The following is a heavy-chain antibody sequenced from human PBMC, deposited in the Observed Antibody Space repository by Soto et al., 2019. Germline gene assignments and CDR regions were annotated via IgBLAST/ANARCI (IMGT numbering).Heavy chain of an antibody. CDR2: IYYSGST. D-gene: IGHD6-6*01. J-gene: IGHJ4*02. V-gene: IGHV4-39*01. Sequence: WIRQPPGKGLEWIGSIYYSGSTYYNPSLKSRVTISVDTSKNQFSLKLSSVTAADTAVYYCARPGRYSSSPWYYFDYWGQGTLVTVSS. CDR3: ARPGRYSSSPWYYFDY.